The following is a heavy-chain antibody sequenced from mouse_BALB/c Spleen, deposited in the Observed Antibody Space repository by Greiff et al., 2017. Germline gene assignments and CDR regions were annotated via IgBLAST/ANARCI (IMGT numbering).Heavy chain of an antibody. Sequence: QVQLQQPGAELVKPGASVKMSCKASGYTFTSYDMHWVKQTPGQGLEWIGAIYPGNGDTSYNQKFKGKATLTADKSSSTAYMQLSSLTSEDSAVYYYARYGYGNYYAMDYWGQGTSVTVSA. J-gene: IGHJ4*01. D-gene: IGHD2-10*02. CDR3: ARYGYGNYYAMDY. V-gene: IGHV1-12*01. CDR1: GYTFTSYD. CDR2: IYPGNGDT.